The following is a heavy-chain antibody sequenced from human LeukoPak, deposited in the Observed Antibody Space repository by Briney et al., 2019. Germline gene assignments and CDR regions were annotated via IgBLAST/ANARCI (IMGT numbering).Heavy chain of an antibody. CDR2: ISSSGSTI. CDR3: ARDLVVPAANSNY. J-gene: IGHJ4*02. D-gene: IGHD2-2*01. CDR1: RFTFSEYY. Sequence: GGSLRLSCAASRFTFSEYYMSWIRPAPGKGLEWVSYISSSGSTIYYADSVKGRFTISRDNAKNSLYLQMNSLRAEDTAVYYCARDLVVPAANSNYWGQGTPVTVSS. V-gene: IGHV3-11*01.